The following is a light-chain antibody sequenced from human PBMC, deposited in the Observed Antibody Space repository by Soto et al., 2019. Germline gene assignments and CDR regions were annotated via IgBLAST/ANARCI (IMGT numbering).Light chain of an antibody. Sequence: QSALTQPASVSGSPGQSITISCTGTSSDVGDYNYVSWYQQHPGKAPKFMIYDVSIRPSGVSNRFSGSKSGNTASLTISGLQAEDEADYYCSSYTGGSRYVFGTGTKVTVL. CDR1: SSDVGDYNY. J-gene: IGLJ1*01. CDR2: DVS. V-gene: IGLV2-14*01. CDR3: SSYTGGSRYV.